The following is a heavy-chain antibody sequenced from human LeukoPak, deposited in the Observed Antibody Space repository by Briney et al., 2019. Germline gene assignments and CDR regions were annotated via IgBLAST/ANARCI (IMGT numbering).Heavy chain of an antibody. CDR2: IYTSGST. CDR3: ARERIVGALYYFDY. V-gene: IGHV4-61*02. D-gene: IGHD1-26*01. J-gene: IGHJ4*02. CDR1: GGSISSGSYY. Sequence: SQTLSLTCTVSGGSISSGSYYWSWIRQPAGKVLEWIGRIYTSGSTNYNPSLKSRATISVDTSKNQFSLKLSSVTAADTAVYYCARERIVGALYYFDYWGQGTLVTVSS.